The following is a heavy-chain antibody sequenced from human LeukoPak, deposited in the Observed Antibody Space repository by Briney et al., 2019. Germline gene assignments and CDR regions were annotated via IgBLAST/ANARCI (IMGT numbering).Heavy chain of an antibody. J-gene: IGHJ4*02. CDR1: GYTFTSYY. D-gene: IGHD5-24*01. V-gene: IGHV1-46*01. Sequence: SVKVCKASGYTFTSYYKHWVRQAPGQGLEWMGIINPSDGSTTYAQKFQGRVTMTRDTSTSTVYMELSSLRSEDTAVYFCAREGASRDGYNFDYWGQGTLVTVSS. CDR2: INPSDGST. CDR3: AREGASRDGYNFDY.